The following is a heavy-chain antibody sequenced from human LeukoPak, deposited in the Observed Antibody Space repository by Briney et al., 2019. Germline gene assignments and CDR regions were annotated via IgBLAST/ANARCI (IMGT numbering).Heavy chain of an antibody. Sequence: ASVKVSCKTSGYSFTDYYMHWVRQAPGQGLEWMGWISAYNGNTNYAQKLQGRVTMTTDTSTSTAYMELRSLRSDDTAVYYCARVAPRGTIFGMGGYYYYMDVWGKGTTVTVSS. D-gene: IGHD3-3*01. J-gene: IGHJ6*03. V-gene: IGHV1-18*01. CDR3: ARVAPRGTIFGMGGYYYYMDV. CDR2: ISAYNGNT. CDR1: GYSFTDYY.